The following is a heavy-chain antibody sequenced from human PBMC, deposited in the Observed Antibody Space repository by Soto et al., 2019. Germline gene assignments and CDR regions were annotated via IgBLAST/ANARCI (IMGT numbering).Heavy chain of an antibody. CDR3: ASLPYYYDSSGYLGDYYFDY. V-gene: IGHV4-39*01. CDR2: IYYSGST. CDR1: GGSISSSNYY. Sequence: SETLSLTCTVSGGSISSSNYYWGWIRQPPGKGLEWIGSIYYSGSTYYNPSLKSRVTISVDTSKNQFSLKLSSVTAADTAVYYCASLPYYYDSSGYLGDYYFDYWGQGTLVTVS. D-gene: IGHD3-22*01. J-gene: IGHJ4*02.